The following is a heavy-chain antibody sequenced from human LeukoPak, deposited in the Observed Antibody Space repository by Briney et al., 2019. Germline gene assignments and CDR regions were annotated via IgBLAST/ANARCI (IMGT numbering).Heavy chain of an antibody. V-gene: IGHV4-39*01. CDR1: GGSISSSSYY. D-gene: IGHD6-19*01. J-gene: IGHJ4*02. CDR2: IYYSGST. Sequence: SETLSLTCTVSGGSISSSSYYWGWIRQPPGKGLEWIGTIYYSGSTYYNSSLKSRVTISIDTSKNQFSLKLSSVTAADTAVYYCARRIAVAGHYFDYWGQGTLVTVSS. CDR3: ARRIAVAGHYFDY.